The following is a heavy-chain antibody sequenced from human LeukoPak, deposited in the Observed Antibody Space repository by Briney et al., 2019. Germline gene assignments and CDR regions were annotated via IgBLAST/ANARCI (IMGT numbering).Heavy chain of an antibody. CDR2: ISWNSGSI. Sequence: PGRSLRLSCAASGFTFDDYAMHWVRQAPGKGLEWVSGISWNSGSIGYADSVKGRFTISRDNAKNSLYLQMNSLRAEDTALYYCAKSAVAGTPDYFDYWGQGTLVTVSS. J-gene: IGHJ4*02. D-gene: IGHD6-19*01. V-gene: IGHV3-9*01. CDR1: GFTFDDYA. CDR3: AKSAVAGTPDYFDY.